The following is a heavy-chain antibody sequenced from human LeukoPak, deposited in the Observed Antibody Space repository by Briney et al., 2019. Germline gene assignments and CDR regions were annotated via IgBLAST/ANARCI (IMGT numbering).Heavy chain of an antibody. CDR1: GGSISSYY. CDR2: IYYSGST. D-gene: IGHD6-19*01. Sequence: PSETLSLTCTVSGGSISSYYWSWIRHPPGKGLEWIGYIYYSGSTNYNPSLKSRVTISVDTSKNQFSLKLSSVTAADTAVYYCARHLYSSGWSDYWGQGTLVTVSS. J-gene: IGHJ4*02. V-gene: IGHV4-59*08. CDR3: ARHLYSSGWSDY.